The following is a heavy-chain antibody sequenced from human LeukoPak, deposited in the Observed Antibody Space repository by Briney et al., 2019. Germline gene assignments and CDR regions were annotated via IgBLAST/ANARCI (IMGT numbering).Heavy chain of an antibody. D-gene: IGHD3-3*01. CDR2: IKQDGSEK. CDR3: ARDQSDYDFWSGYYQYYFDY. Sequence: GGSLRLSCAASGFTFSSYWMSWVRQAPGKGLEWLANIKQDGSEKYYVDSVKGRFTISRDNAKNSLYLQMNSLRAEDTAVYYCARDQSDYDFWSGYYQYYFDYWGQGTLVTVSS. J-gene: IGHJ4*02. CDR1: GFTFSSYW. V-gene: IGHV3-7*01.